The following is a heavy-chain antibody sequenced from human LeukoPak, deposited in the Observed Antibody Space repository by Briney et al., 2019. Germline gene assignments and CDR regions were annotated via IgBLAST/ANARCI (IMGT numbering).Heavy chain of an antibody. J-gene: IGHJ4*02. CDR1: GFTFSSYA. CDR2: ISGSGGST. D-gene: IGHD3-10*01. CDR3: ARDGGYGSGSYPDY. Sequence: PGGSLRLSCAASGFTFSSYAMSWVRQAPGKGLEWVSAISGSGGSTYYADSVKGRFTISRDNSKNTLYLQMNSLRAEDTAVYYCARDGGYGSGSYPDYWGQGTLVTVSS. V-gene: IGHV3-23*01.